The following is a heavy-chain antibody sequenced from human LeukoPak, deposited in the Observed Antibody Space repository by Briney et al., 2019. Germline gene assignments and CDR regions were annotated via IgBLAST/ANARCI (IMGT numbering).Heavy chain of an antibody. J-gene: IGHJ5*02. V-gene: IGHV4-34*01. Sequence: SETLSLTCAVYGGSFSGSYWSWIRQPPGKGLEWIGEINHSGSTNYNPSLKSRVTISVDTSKNQFPLKLNSVTAADTAVYYCARYVAVAGTINWFDPWGQGTLVTVSS. CDR3: ARYVAVAGTINWFDP. CDR1: GGSFSGSY. D-gene: IGHD6-19*01. CDR2: INHSGST.